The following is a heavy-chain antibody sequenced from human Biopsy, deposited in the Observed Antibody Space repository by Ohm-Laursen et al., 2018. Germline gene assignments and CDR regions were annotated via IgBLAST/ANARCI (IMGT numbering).Heavy chain of an antibody. Sequence: SETLSLTCTVSGGPIDSYYWSWIRQPPGKALEWIGYIYFPGRTSYSPSLKSRVTMSVNTSKKQFSLRLSSVTAADTAVYYCASAGYNPDWNFDLWGRGTRVTVSS. D-gene: IGHD5-24*01. V-gene: IGHV4-59*12. J-gene: IGHJ2*01. CDR2: IYFPGRT. CDR3: ASAGYNPDWNFDL. CDR1: GGPIDSYY.